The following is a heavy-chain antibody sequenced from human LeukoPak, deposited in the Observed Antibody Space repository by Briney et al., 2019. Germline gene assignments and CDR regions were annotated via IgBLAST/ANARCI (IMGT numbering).Heavy chain of an antibody. J-gene: IGHJ5*02. CDR2: IYYSGST. CDR1: GGSISSSSYS. D-gene: IGHD3-16*01. CDR3: ARGRGITSYARFDP. Sequence: SETLSLTCTVSGGSISSSSYSWSWIRQHPGKGLEWIGYIYYSGSTYYNPSLKSRVTISVDTSKNQFSLKLSSVTAADTAVYYCARGRGITSYARFDPWGQGTLVTVSS. V-gene: IGHV4-31*03.